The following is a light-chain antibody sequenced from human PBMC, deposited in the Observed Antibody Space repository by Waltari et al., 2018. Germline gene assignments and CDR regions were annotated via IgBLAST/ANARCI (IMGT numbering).Light chain of an antibody. CDR3: QTWGSGIVT. CDR2: LNSYGSH. V-gene: IGLV4-69*01. CDR1: TGHSDFA. Sequence: QPVLTQSPSASASLGASVKLTCTLSTGHSDFAIAWHQQQPERGPRYLMKLNSYGSHTKGDEIPDLFSGSSAGAERYLIISSLQSEDEAAYYRQTWGSGIVTFGGGTQLTVL. J-gene: IGLJ2*01.